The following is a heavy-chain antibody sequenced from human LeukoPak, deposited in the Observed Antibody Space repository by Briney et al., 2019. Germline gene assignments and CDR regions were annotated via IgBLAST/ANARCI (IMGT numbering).Heavy chain of an antibody. Sequence: PSETLSLTCTVSGGSINSDVYWNWVRQRPGKGLEWLGYIYYRGKTYYNPSLKSRLTISIDTSKTQFSLRLTSVTAADTAVYYCATTPRDYVFWLDPWGPGILVTVSS. D-gene: IGHD3-16*01. CDR3: ATTPRDYVFWLDP. CDR1: GGSINSDVY. CDR2: IYYRGKT. V-gene: IGHV4-31*03. J-gene: IGHJ5*02.